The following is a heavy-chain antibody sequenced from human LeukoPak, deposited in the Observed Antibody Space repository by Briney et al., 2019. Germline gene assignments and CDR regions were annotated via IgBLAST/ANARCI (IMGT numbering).Heavy chain of an antibody. D-gene: IGHD4-23*01. CDR1: GFTFSSYG. CDR3: ARDSIYGGGYFDY. V-gene: IGHV3-33*01. J-gene: IGHJ4*02. Sequence: PGGSLRLSCAASGFTFSSYGMHWVRQAPGKGLEWVAVIWYDGSNKYYADSVKGRFTISRDNAKNSLYLQMNSLRAEDTAVYYCARDSIYGGGYFDYWGQGTLVTVSS. CDR2: IWYDGSNK.